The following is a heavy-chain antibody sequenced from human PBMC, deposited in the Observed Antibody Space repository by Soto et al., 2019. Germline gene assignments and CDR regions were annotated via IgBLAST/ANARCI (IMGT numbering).Heavy chain of an antibody. CDR1: GYKFTSAW. Sequence: DSLKISCRTSGYKFTSAWSAWVRQMPGKGLEWLGIIFPSDSDTRYSPSFQGYVTISADRSASTVFLQWASLKVSDTAVYFCAITDNSGYLNWFDPGCQGTLETVSS. D-gene: IGHD3-22*01. J-gene: IGHJ5*02. V-gene: IGHV5-51*01. CDR2: IFPSDSDT. CDR3: AITDNSGYLNWFDP.